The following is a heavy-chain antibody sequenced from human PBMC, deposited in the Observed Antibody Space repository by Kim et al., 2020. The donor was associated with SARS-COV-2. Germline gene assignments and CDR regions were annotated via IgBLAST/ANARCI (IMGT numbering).Heavy chain of an antibody. J-gene: IGHJ6*02. D-gene: IGHD5-18*01. V-gene: IGHV3-53*01. Sequence: GGSLRLSCAASGFTISSNYMSWVRQAPGKGLEWVSVIYSGGSTYYADSVKGRFTISRDNSKNTLYLQMNSLRAEDTAVYYCARCSYGPLRYYYYGMDVWGQGTTVTVSS. CDR3: ARCSYGPLRYYYYGMDV. CDR2: IYSGGST. CDR1: GFTISSNY.